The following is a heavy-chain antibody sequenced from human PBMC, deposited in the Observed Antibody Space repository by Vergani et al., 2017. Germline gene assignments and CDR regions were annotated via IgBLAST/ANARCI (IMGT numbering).Heavy chain of an antibody. V-gene: IGHV1-2*02. J-gene: IGHJ1*01. CDR2: INPKSGGT. CDR1: GYTFTGYY. Sequence: VQLVQSGAEVKKPGASVKVSCKASGYTFTGYYMYWVRQAPGQGLEWMGWINPKSGGTNYAQKFQGRVTMIRDTSISTVYMELSRLTSDDTAVYYCARGLGGTTRYFQHWGQGTLVTVSS. CDR3: ARGLGGTTRYFQH. D-gene: IGHD1-26*01.